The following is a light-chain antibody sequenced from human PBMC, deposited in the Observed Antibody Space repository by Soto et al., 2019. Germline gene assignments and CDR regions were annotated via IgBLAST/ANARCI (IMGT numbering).Light chain of an antibody. J-gene: IGLJ1*01. CDR3: SSYTSSSTYV. CDR1: SSDVGGYNY. CDR2: EVS. Sequence: QSVLTQPASVSGSPGQLITISCTGTSSDVGGYNYVSWYQHHPGKAPKLMIYEVSNRPSGVSNRFSGSKSVNTASLTISGLQAEDEADYYCSSYTSSSTYVFGTGTKLTVL. V-gene: IGLV2-14*01.